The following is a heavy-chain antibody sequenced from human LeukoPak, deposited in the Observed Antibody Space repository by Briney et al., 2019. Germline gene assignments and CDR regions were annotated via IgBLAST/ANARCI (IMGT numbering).Heavy chain of an antibody. J-gene: IGHJ4*02. CDR3: ARESGSVTSEVDFDY. D-gene: IGHD4-17*01. V-gene: IGHV3-7*01. CDR1: GFTFSSYW. CDR2: IRQDGSQK. Sequence: GGSLRLSCAASGFTFSSYWMTWVRQAPGKGLEWVASIRQDGSQKYYVDSVKGRFTISRDNAKNSLYLQLDSLRAEDTAVYYCARESGSVTSEVDFDYWGQGTLVTVSS.